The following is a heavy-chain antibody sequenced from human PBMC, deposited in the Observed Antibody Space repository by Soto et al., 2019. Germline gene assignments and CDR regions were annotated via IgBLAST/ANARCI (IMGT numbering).Heavy chain of an antibody. J-gene: IGHJ6*03. V-gene: IGHV3-21*01. CDR1: GFTFSSYS. CDR3: ARVKHYCYYMDV. D-gene: IGHD3-22*01. Sequence: EVQLVESGGGLVKPGGSLRLSCAASGFTFSSYSMNWVRQAPGKGLEWVSYISSSSSYIYYADSVKGRFTISRDNAKNSLYLQMNILRVEDTAVYYCARVKHYCYYMDVWGKGTTVTVSS. CDR2: ISSSSSYI.